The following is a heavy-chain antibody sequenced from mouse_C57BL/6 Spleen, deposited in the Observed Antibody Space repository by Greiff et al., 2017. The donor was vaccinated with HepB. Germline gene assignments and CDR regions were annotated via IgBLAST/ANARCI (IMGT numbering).Heavy chain of an antibody. J-gene: IGHJ1*03. CDR2: ISDGGSYT. D-gene: IGHD1-1*01. V-gene: IGHV5-4*01. CDR1: GFTFSSYA. Sequence: EVQLVESGGGLVKPGGSLKLSCAASGFTFSSYAMSWVRQTPEKRLEWVATISDGGSYTYYPDNVKGRFTISRDNAKNNLYLQMSHLKSEDTAMYYCARYSPYGSSLVYWYFDVWGTGTTVTVSS. CDR3: ARYSPYGSSLVYWYFDV.